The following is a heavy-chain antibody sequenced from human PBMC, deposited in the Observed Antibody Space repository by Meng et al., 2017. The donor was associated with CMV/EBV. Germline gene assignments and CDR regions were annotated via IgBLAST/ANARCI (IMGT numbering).Heavy chain of an antibody. CDR3: SKNGGWLIEH. J-gene: IGHJ1*01. V-gene: IGHV3-7*01. CDR2: MNQDGSHK. D-gene: IGHD3-16*01. Sequence: GSLKISCVASGFTSRTYWMSWVRQAPGKGLEWVANMNQDGSHKYYVDSVKGRFTISADNAKNSLYLQMNSLRAEDTAVYYCSKNGGWLIEHWGQGTMVTVSS. CDR1: GFTSRTYW.